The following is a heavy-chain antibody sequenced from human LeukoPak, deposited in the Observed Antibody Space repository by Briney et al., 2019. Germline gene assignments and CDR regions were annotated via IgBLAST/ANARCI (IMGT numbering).Heavy chain of an antibody. V-gene: IGHV3-30*02. D-gene: IGHD6-13*01. CDR2: IRYDGSNK. CDR3: AKFLAAAGISPFDY. Sequence: GGSLRLSCAASGFTFSSYGMHWVRQAPGKGLEWVAFIRYDGSNKYYADSVKGRFTISRGNSKNTLYLQMNSLRAEDTAVYYCAKFLAAAGISPFDYWGQGTLVTVSS. J-gene: IGHJ4*02. CDR1: GFTFSSYG.